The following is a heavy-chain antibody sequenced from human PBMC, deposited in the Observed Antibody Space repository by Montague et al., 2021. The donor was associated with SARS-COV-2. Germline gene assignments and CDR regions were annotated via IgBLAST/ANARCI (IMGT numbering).Heavy chain of an antibody. Sequence: SETLSLTCTVSGDSIRSSGYSWGWVRQPPGNGLEWIGNIYNSGSTVYSSSLKSRVTIFVDTSKNQFSLKLTSVTAADTAVYYCAPGKSDTQDDFGNWGQGSLVTVSS. CDR3: APGKSDTQDDFGN. CDR2: IYNSGST. J-gene: IGHJ4*02. D-gene: IGHD3-16*01. V-gene: IGHV4-39*01. CDR1: GDSIRSSGYS.